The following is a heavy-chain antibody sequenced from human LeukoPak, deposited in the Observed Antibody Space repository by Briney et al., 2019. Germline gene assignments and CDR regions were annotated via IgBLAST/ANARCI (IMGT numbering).Heavy chain of an antibody. J-gene: IGHJ6*03. CDR1: GFTFSSYG. Sequence: PGRSLRLSCAASGFTFSSYGMHWVRQAPGKGLEWVAVISYDGSNKYYADSVKGRFTISRDNSKNTLYLQINSLRAEDTAVYYCAKSRAAAGTYYYYYMDVWGKGTTVTVSS. CDR2: ISYDGSNK. CDR3: AKSRAAAGTYYYYYMDV. V-gene: IGHV3-30*18. D-gene: IGHD6-13*01.